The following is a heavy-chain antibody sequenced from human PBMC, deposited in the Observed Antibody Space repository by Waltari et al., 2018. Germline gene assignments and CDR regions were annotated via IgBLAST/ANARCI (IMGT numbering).Heavy chain of an antibody. V-gene: IGHV4-38-2*02. CDR1: GYSISSGYY. D-gene: IGHD3-3*01. J-gene: IGHJ5*02. CDR3: ARGGYDFWSGYYPNWFDP. Sequence: QVQLQESGPGLVKPSETLSLTCTVSGYSISSGYYWGWIRQPPGRGLEWIGSIYQSGSTYYNPSLKGRVTISVDTSKNQFSLKLSSVTAADTAVYYCARGGYDFWSGYYPNWFDPWGQGTLVTVSS. CDR2: IYQSGST.